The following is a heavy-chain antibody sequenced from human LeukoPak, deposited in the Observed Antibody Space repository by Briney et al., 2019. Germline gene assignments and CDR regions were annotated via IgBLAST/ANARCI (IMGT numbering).Heavy chain of an antibody. D-gene: IGHD2-2*01. CDR2: IIPIFGTA. V-gene: IGHV1-69*05. CDR3: ATDCSSTSCYYYYYMDV. CDR1: GGTFSSYA. Sequence: ASVKVSCKASGGTFSSYAISWVRQAPGQGLEWMGGIIPIFGTANYAQKFQGRVTITTDESTSTAYMELSSLRSEDTAVYYCATDCSSTSCYYYYYMDVWGKGTTVTVSS. J-gene: IGHJ6*03.